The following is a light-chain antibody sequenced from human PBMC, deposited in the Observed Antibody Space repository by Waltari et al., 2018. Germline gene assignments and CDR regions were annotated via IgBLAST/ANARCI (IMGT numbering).Light chain of an antibody. J-gene: IGKJ2*01. CDR3: MQGTHWPLYT. V-gene: IGKV2-30*02. CDR2: KVS. CDR1: QSLVHSDGNTY. Sequence: DVVMTQSPLSLPVTLGQPASISCRSSQSLVHSDGNTYLNWFQQRPGQSPRRLIYKVSIRGFGVPGRFSGSGAGNDFNLGISRVEGGDVGVYYCMQGTHWPLYTFGQGTKLEIK.